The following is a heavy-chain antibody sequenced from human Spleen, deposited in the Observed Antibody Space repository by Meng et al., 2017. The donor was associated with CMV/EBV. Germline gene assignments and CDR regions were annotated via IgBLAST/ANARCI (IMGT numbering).Heavy chain of an antibody. Sequence: GESLKISCAASGFTFSDYYMSWIRQAPGKGLEWVSYISSSGSTIYYADSVKGRFTISRDNAKNSLYLQMNSLRAEDTAVYYCARDCSSTSCYPVCCYYYGMDVWGQGTTVTVSS. CDR3: ARDCSSTSCYPVCCYYYGMDV. J-gene: IGHJ6*02. CDR2: ISSSGSTI. V-gene: IGHV3-11*01. CDR1: GFTFSDYY. D-gene: IGHD2-2*01.